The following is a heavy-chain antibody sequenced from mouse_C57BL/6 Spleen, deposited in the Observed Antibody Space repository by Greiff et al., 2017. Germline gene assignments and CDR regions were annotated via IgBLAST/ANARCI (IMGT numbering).Heavy chain of an antibody. CDR3: TGLFPRYWYFDV. CDR1: GFTFSNYW. Sequence: EVMLVESGGGLVQPGGSMKLSCVASGFTFSNYWMNWVRQSPEKGLEWVAQIRLKSDNYATHYAESVKGRFTISRDDSKSSVYLQMNNLRAEDTGMYYCTGLFPRYWYFDVWGTGTTVTVSS. CDR2: IRLKSDNYAT. J-gene: IGHJ1*03. V-gene: IGHV6-3*01. D-gene: IGHD1-1*01.